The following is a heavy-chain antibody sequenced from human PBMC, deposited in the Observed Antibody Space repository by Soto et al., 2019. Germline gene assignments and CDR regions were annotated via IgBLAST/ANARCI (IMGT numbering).Heavy chain of an antibody. CDR1: GFTVSNNY. CDR2: IYSGGST. D-gene: IGHD2-2*02. V-gene: IGHV3-53*01. Sequence: LRLSCAASGFTVSNNYMSWVRQAPGKGLEWVSLIYSGGSTFYADSVKGRFTISRDNSKNTLFLQMNSLRAEDTAVYFCATYTSLDYWGQGTLVTVSS. CDR3: ATYTSLDY. J-gene: IGHJ4*02.